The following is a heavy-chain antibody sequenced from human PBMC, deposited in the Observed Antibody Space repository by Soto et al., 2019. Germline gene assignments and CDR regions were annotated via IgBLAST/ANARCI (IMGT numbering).Heavy chain of an antibody. Sequence: ASVKVSCKASGFTFSAYYIYWVRQAPGQGLEWIGWINPNSGGTNNAQKFQGRVTMTRDTSTSTVYMDLSALIFDDTAVYYCARSLLDEYSSSWRSAYYGMDVWGQGTTVTVSS. CDR2: INPNSGGT. J-gene: IGHJ6*02. CDR3: ARSLLDEYSSSWRSAYYGMDV. CDR1: GFTFSAYY. V-gene: IGHV1-2*02. D-gene: IGHD6-13*01.